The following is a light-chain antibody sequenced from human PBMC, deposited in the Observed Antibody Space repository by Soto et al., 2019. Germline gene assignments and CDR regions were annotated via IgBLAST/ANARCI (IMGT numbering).Light chain of an antibody. CDR3: SSYTSSSTVVV. V-gene: IGLV2-14*01. CDR2: DVS. J-gene: IGLJ2*01. CDR1: SSDVGGYNY. Sequence: QSALTQPASVSGSPGQSITISCTGTSSDVGGYNYVSWYQQHPGKAPKLMIYDVSNRPSGVSNRFSGSKSGNTASLTISXXXXXXXXXYXCSSYTSSSTVVVFGGGTQLTVL.